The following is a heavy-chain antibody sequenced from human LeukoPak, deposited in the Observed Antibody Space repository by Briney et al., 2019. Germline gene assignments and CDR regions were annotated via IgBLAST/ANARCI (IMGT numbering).Heavy chain of an antibody. CDR3: ARASGSGSHYPFDY. Sequence: GGSLRLSCAASGFTFSSYNMNWVRQAPGKGLEWVSSISSSSTYIYYADSVKGRFTISRDNAKSTLYLQMNSLRAGDTAVYYCARASGSGSHYPFDYWGQGTLVTVSS. CDR2: ISSSSTYI. D-gene: IGHD3-10*01. J-gene: IGHJ4*02. V-gene: IGHV3-21*01. CDR1: GFTFSSYN.